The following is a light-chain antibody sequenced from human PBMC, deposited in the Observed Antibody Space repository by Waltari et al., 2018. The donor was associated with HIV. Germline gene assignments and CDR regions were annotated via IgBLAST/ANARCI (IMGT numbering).Light chain of an antibody. CDR1: SSDIVLYNF. Sequence: QSALTQPPSASGSPGQSVTISCAGTSSDIVLYNFVPWYQHHPGKAPKLMISEVSRRPSGVPDRFSGSKSGNTASLTVSGLQAEDEAAYYCFSYAGNNYLLFGGGTKLTVL. V-gene: IGLV2-8*01. CDR2: EVS. CDR3: FSYAGNNYLL. J-gene: IGLJ2*01.